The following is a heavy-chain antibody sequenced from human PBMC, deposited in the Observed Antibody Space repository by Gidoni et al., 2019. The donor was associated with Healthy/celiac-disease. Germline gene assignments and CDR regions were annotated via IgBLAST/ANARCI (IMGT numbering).Heavy chain of an antibody. D-gene: IGHD6-13*01. V-gene: IGHV4-59*01. J-gene: IGHJ6*02. CDR3: ARDRGVAAPYYGMDV. CDR2: IYYSGST. Sequence: QVQLQESGPGLVKPSETLSLTRPVSGGSISSYYWSWIRQPPGKGLEWIGYIYYSGSTNYNPSLKSRVTISVDTSKNQFSLKLSSVTAADTAVYYCARDRGVAAPYYGMDVWGQGTTVTVSS. CDR1: GGSISSYY.